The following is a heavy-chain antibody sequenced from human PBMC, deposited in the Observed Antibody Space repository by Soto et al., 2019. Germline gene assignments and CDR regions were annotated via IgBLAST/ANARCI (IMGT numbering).Heavy chain of an antibody. D-gene: IGHD6-13*01. V-gene: IGHV4-59*08. J-gene: IGHJ4*02. Sequence: QVQLQESGPGLVQPSETLSLTCTVSGNSMATHSWSWIRRPPGKGLEWIGKISYSGNVNYNPSLSSRVTISIDTSKNQFSLKLSSVTAADTAVFYCARHRSGSSSLEFWGQGSLVTVSS. CDR2: ISYSGNV. CDR1: GNSMATHS. CDR3: ARHRSGSSSLEF.